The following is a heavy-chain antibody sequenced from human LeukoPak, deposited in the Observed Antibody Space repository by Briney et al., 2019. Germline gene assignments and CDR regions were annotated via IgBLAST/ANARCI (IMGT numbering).Heavy chain of an antibody. CDR1: GFTFSSYS. J-gene: IGHJ4*02. V-gene: IGHV3-21*01. Sequence: GGSLRLSCAGSGFTFSSYSMNWVRQAPGKGLEWVSFISSGSNDIYYADSVRGRFTISRDNAKNSLYLEMNSLRAEDTAVYYCARSIGAAYFDNWGQGTLVTVSS. D-gene: IGHD6-13*01. CDR3: ARSIGAAYFDN. CDR2: ISSGSNDI.